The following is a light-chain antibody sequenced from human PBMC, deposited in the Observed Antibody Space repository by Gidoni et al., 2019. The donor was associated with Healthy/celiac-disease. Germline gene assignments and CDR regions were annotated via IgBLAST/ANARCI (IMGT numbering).Light chain of an antibody. Sequence: DIVMTQSPLSLPVTPGEPASISCRSSQSLLHSNGYNYLDWYLQKPGQSPQLLIYLGSNRASGVPDRFSGSGSGTDFTLKISRVEAEDVGFYYCMQSLQTPWTFXQXTKVEIK. CDR3: MQSLQTPWT. CDR2: LGS. V-gene: IGKV2-28*01. CDR1: QSLLHSNGYNY. J-gene: IGKJ1*01.